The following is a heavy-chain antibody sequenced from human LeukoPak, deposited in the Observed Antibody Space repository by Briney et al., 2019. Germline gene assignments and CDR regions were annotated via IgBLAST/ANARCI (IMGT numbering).Heavy chain of an antibody. CDR2: VNLQGST. Sequence: SETLSLTCGVSGGSISNTNWWTWVRQPPRRGLEWIGEVNLQGSTNYNPSLKSRVAISVDKSENHISLKLTSVTAADTAVYYCAREGGPYRPLDYSGQGTLVTVAS. J-gene: IGHJ4*02. CDR3: AREGGPYRPLDY. V-gene: IGHV4-4*02. CDR1: GGSISNTNW.